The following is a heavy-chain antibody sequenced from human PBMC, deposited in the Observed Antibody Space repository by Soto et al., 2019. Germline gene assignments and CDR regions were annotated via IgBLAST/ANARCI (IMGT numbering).Heavy chain of an antibody. CDR1: GFTVDDYA. Sequence: GGSLRLSCAASGFTVDDYAMHWVRQAPGKGLEWVSGISWNSGSIGYADSVKGRFTISRDNAKNSLYLQMNSLRAEDTALYYCAKDSEGIAAAGGAVWSDPWGQGTLVTVSS. CDR2: ISWNSGSI. D-gene: IGHD6-13*01. CDR3: AKDSEGIAAAGGAVWSDP. J-gene: IGHJ5*02. V-gene: IGHV3-9*01.